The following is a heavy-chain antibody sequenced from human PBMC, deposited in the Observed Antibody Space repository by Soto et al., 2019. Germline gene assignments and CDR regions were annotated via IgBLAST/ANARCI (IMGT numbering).Heavy chain of an antibody. Sequence: QVQLVESGGGVVQPGRSRTLSCVASGFTFRLYGMHWVRQAPGKGLEWVAAVSYDGKNKWYGDSVQGRFTISRDNSKNTVFLQMSSLRTEDTAVYYCARGREVAAVQDWWGQVIVVAVSS. D-gene: IGHD1-26*01. J-gene: IGHJ1*01. CDR2: VSYDGKNK. CDR1: GFTFRLYG. CDR3: ARGREVAAVQDW. V-gene: IGHV3-30*03.